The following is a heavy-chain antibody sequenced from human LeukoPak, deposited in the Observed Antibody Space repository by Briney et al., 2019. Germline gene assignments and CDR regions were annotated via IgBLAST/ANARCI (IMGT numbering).Heavy chain of an antibody. CDR1: GYRFSSNG. D-gene: IGHD1-20*01. J-gene: IGHJ5*02. V-gene: IGHV1-18*01. Sequence: ASVKVSCEASGYRFSSNGISWVRQAPGQGLEWVGWVSTYDSDTNSAPGFQGRVTMTKDTSTTTVYMESRSLRTDDTAVYYCVLDNWNQFDPWGQGTLVTVSS. CDR3: VLDNWNQFDP. CDR2: VSTYDSDT.